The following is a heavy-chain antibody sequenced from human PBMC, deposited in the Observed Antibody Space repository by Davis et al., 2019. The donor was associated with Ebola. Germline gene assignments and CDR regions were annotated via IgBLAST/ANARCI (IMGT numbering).Heavy chain of an antibody. V-gene: IGHV3-11*06. CDR1: GFTFSDYY. Sequence: GESLKISCAASGFTFSDYYMSWIRQAPGKGLEWVSYISSSSSYTNYADSVKGRFTISRDNAKNSLYLQMNSLRAEDTAVYYCAGLAAAGVDYWGQGTLVTVSS. CDR3: AGLAAAGVDY. CDR2: ISSSSSYT. D-gene: IGHD6-13*01. J-gene: IGHJ4*02.